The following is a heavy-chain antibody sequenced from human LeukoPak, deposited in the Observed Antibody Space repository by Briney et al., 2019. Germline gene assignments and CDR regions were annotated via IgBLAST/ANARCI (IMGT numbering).Heavy chain of an antibody. D-gene: IGHD3-10*01. V-gene: IGHV3-21*01. Sequence: GGSLRLSCTASGFTFGDYAMSWVRQAPGKGLEWVSSISSSSSYIYYADSVKGRFTISRDNAKNTLYLQMNSLRAEDTAVYYCARHLNYYLDYWGQGTLVTVSS. J-gene: IGHJ4*02. CDR2: ISSSSSYI. CDR1: GFTFGDYA. CDR3: ARHLNYYLDY.